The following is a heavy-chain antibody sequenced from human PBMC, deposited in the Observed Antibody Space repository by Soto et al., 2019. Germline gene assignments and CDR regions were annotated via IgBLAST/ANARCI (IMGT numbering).Heavy chain of an antibody. CDR3: ARRPHYYDSSGYYYMDY. J-gene: IGHJ4*02. Sequence: GGSLRLSCAASGFTFSSYSMNWVRQAPGKGLEWVSYISSSSSTIYYADSVKGRFTISRDNAKNSLYLQMNSLRDEDTAVYYCARRPHYYDSSGYYYMDYWGQGTLVTVSS. V-gene: IGHV3-48*02. CDR2: ISSSSSTI. CDR1: GFTFSSYS. D-gene: IGHD3-22*01.